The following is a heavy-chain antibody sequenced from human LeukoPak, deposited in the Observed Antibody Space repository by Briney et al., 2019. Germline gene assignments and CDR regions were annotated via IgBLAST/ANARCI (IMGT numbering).Heavy chain of an antibody. CDR1: GFTFSSYG. D-gene: IGHD2-15*01. Sequence: PGGSLRLSCAASGFTFSSYGMHWVRQAPGKGLKWVAFIRYDGSNKYYADSVKGRFTISRDNSKNTLYLQMNSLRAEDTAVYYCAKDSVVVVAGDLFDYWGQGTLVTVSS. J-gene: IGHJ4*02. CDR2: IRYDGSNK. CDR3: AKDSVVVVAGDLFDY. V-gene: IGHV3-30*02.